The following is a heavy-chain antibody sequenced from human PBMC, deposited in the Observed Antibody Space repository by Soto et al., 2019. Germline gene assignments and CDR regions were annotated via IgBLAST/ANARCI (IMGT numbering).Heavy chain of an antibody. J-gene: IGHJ4*02. Sequence: SQTLSLTCAISGDSVSSNSAAWNWIRQSPSRGLEWLGRTYYRSKWYNDYAVSVKSRITINPDTSKNQFSLQLNSVTPEDTAVYYCARAPSALEEQLHRPQFDYWGQGTLVTVSS. CDR3: ARAPSALEEQLHRPQFDY. CDR1: GDSVSSNSAA. D-gene: IGHD2-2*01. CDR2: TYYRSKWYN. V-gene: IGHV6-1*01.